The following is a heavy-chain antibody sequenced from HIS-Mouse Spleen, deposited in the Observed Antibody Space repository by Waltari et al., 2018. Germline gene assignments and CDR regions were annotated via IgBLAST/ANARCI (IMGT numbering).Heavy chain of an antibody. D-gene: IGHD6-13*01. V-gene: IGHV1-2*02. CDR2: INPNSGGT. J-gene: IGHJ3*02. CDR1: GYTFTGYY. Sequence: QVQLVQSGAEVKKPGASVKVSCKASGYTFTGYYMHWGRQAPGPGLEWMGWINPNSGGTNYAQKFQGRVTMTRDTSISTAYMELSRLRSDDTAVYYCARDRSSSWYAFDIWGQGTMVTVSS. CDR3: ARDRSSSWYAFDI.